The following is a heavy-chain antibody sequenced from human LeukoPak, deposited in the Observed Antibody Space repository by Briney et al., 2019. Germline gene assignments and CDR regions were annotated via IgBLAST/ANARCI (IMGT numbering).Heavy chain of an antibody. J-gene: IGHJ4*02. V-gene: IGHV4-59*01. CDR1: GGSISSYY. D-gene: IGHD3-16*01. CDR3: ARNMITFGGVNGFDY. CDR2: IYYSGST. Sequence: SETLSLTCTVSGGSISSYYWSWIRQPPGKGLEWIGYIYYSGSTNYNPSLKSRVTISVDTSKNQFSLKLSSATAADTAVYYCARNMITFGGVNGFDYWGQGTLVTVSS.